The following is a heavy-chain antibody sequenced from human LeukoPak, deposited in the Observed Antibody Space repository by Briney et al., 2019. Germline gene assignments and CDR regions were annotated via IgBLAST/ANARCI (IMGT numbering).Heavy chain of an antibody. Sequence: GESLKISCKGSGYSFTSYWIGWVRQMPGKGLEWMGIIYPGDTDTRYSPSFQGQVTISADKSISTAYLQWSSLKASDTAMYYCARPRTTVTMTRIDAFDIWGQGTMVTASS. CDR2: IYPGDTDT. D-gene: IGHD4-17*01. V-gene: IGHV5-51*01. CDR1: GYSFTSYW. J-gene: IGHJ3*02. CDR3: ARPRTTVTMTRIDAFDI.